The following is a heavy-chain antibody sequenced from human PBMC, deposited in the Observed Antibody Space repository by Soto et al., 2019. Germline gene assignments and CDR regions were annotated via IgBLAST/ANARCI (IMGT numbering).Heavy chain of an antibody. J-gene: IGHJ4*02. CDR1: RYTFTNHP. CDR2: VNAGGVNA. CDR3: XXXXGXXXXXSGPYDD. V-gene: IGHV1-3*05. Sequence: VQHVQSGAEETRPGASVKVSCKTSRYTFTNHPIHWVRQAXXXXXXWMGWVNAGGVNANYSQSFQGRVTISSDAXXXXXXXXXXXXXXXXXXXXXXXXXXGXXXXXSGPYDDWGQGTLVTVSS.